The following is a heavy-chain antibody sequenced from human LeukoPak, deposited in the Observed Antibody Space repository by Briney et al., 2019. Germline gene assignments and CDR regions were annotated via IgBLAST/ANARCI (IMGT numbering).Heavy chain of an antibody. CDR2: IYTSGIT. CDR1: GGSITSGSYY. V-gene: IGHV4-61*02. CDR3: ARAGAYDYVWGSYRYRRGFFDY. D-gene: IGHD3-16*02. J-gene: IGHJ4*02. Sequence: SETLSLTCTVSGGSITSGSYYWSWIRQPAGKGLEWIGRIYTSGITNYNPSLKSRVTISVDTSKNQFSLKLSSVTAADTAVYYCARAGAYDYVWGSYRYRRGFFDYWGQGTLVTVSS.